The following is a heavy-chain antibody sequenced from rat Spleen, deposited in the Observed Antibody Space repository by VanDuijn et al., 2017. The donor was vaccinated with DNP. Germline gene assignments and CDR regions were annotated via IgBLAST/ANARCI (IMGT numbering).Heavy chain of an antibody. CDR3: TRSGRYYAMDA. J-gene: IGHJ4*01. V-gene: IGHV5-31*01. CDR2: ITSGDSTT. CDR1: GFTFSNYW. Sequence: EVQLVESGGDLVQPGRSLKLSCVASGFTFSNYWMTWIRQVPGKGLEWVASITSGDSTTYYPDSVKGRFSISRDNAKNTLYLQMNSLRSEDTATYYCTRSGRYYAMDAWGQGTSVTVSS. D-gene: IGHD4-1*01.